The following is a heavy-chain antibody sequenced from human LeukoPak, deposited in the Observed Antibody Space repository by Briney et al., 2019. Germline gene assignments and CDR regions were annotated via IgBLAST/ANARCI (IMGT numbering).Heavy chain of an antibody. Sequence: PGGSLRLSCAASGFTFSSYWMSWVRQPPGKGLEWVANIKQDGNEKYYVDSVKGRFTISRDNAKNSLYLQMNSLRAEDTAVYYCAGGGDGLYDCSAWGQGTLVTVSS. D-gene: IGHD3-22*01. CDR1: GFTFSSYW. CDR2: IKQDGNEK. V-gene: IGHV3-7*04. J-gene: IGHJ4*02. CDR3: AGGGDGLYDCSA.